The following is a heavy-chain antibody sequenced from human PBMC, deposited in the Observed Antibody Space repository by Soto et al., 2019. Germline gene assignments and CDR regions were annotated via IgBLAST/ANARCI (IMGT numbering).Heavy chain of an antibody. J-gene: IGHJ6*02. Sequence: PGESLKISCKGSGYKFSNYWIGWVRQRPGKGLEWVGIIYAGDSDTRYSPSFQGQVTISADKPISTAYLQWSSLQDSDTAMYFCARSEGISAYYYGSDVWGQGTTVTVSS. V-gene: IGHV5-51*01. CDR2: IYAGDSDT. CDR1: GYKFSNYW. CDR3: ARSEGISAYYYGSDV. D-gene: IGHD2-21*01.